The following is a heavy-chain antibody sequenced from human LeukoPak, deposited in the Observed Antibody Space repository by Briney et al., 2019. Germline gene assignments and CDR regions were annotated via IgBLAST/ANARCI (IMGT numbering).Heavy chain of an antibody. Sequence: ASVKVSCKASGYILSNYGITWVRQAPGQGLEWMGWIGTHNGNTKYAQKFQGRVTMTTDTSTNTVYMELRSLRSDDTAVYYCASRNYGPYYYGMDVWGQGTTVTVSS. CDR2: IGTHNGNT. D-gene: IGHD1-7*01. CDR3: ASRNYGPYYYGMDV. CDR1: GYILSNYG. J-gene: IGHJ6*02. V-gene: IGHV1-18*01.